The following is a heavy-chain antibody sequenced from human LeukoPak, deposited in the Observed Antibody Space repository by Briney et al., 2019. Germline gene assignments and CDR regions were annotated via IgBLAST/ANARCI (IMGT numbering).Heavy chain of an antibody. Sequence: PSETLSLTCTVSGGSISSGSYYWSWIRQPAGKGLEWIGRIYTSGSTNYNPSLKSRVTISVDTSKNQFSLKLSSVTAADTAVYYCAREKSPPGWFDPWGQGTLVTVSS. J-gene: IGHJ5*02. CDR1: GGSISSGSYY. CDR2: IYTSGST. V-gene: IGHV4-61*02. CDR3: AREKSPPGWFDP.